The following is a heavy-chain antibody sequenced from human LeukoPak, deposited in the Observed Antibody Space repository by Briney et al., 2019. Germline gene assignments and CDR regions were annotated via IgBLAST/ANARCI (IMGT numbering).Heavy chain of an antibody. CDR3: ARPWGDVSIATWFNP. Sequence: GGSLRLSCAASGFTFSSYGMRWVRQAPGKVLEWVAVISYDGSNKYYADSVKGRFTISRDNSKNTLYLQMNSLRAEDTAVYYCARPWGDVSIATWFNPWGQGTLVTVSS. CDR1: GFTFSSYG. V-gene: IGHV3-30*03. CDR2: ISYDGSNK. J-gene: IGHJ5*02. D-gene: IGHD3-16*01.